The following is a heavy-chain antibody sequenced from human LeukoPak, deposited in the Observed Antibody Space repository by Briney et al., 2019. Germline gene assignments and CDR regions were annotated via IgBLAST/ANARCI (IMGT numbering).Heavy chain of an antibody. CDR1: GFTFSSYG. Sequence: PGGSLRLSCAASGFTFSSYGMHWVRQAPGKGLEWVGFIRYDGSDKYYADSVKGRFTISRDNPENTLYLQVNSLRAEDTAVYYCAKDSWEVGATSEIDYWGQGTLVTVSS. J-gene: IGHJ4*02. CDR2: IRYDGSDK. CDR3: AKDSWEVGATSEIDY. D-gene: IGHD1-26*01. V-gene: IGHV3-30*02.